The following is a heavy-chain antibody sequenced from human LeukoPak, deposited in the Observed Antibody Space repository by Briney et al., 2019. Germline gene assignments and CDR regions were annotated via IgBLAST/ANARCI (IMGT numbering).Heavy chain of an antibody. CDR1: GDSVSSNSAA. J-gene: IGHJ4*02. D-gene: IGHD2-2*02. Sequence: SQTLSLTCAISGDSVSSNSAARNWIRQSPSRGLEWLGRTYYRSKWHSDHAASVKSRININPDTSKNQFSLQLNSVTPEDTAVYYCARGNVGYIHCWGQGTLVTVSS. CDR3: ARGNVGYIHC. V-gene: IGHV6-1*01. CDR2: TYYRSKWHS.